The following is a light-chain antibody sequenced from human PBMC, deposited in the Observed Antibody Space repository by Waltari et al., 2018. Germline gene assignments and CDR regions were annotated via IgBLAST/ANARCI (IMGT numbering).Light chain of an antibody. J-gene: IGKJ1*01. V-gene: IGKV3-15*01. CDR3: QQSKIWPA. CDR2: GAS. CDR1: QGISSD. Sequence: EIVMTQYPATLSVSPGERATLSCRASQGISSDLAWYQQKPGQAPRLLIFGASTRATGVPARFSGSGSGTEFTLTISSLQSEDFGVYYCQQSKIWPAFGQGTKVEIK.